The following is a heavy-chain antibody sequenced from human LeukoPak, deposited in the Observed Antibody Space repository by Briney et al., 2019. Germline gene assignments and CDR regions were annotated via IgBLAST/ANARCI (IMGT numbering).Heavy chain of an antibody. V-gene: IGHV3-21*01. D-gene: IGHD2-2*01. CDR1: GFTFSSYS. J-gene: IGHJ3*02. CDR2: ISSSSSYI. Sequence: GGSLRLSCAASGFTFSSYSMNWVRQAPGKGLEWVSSISSSSSYIYYADSVKGRFTISRDNAKNSLYLQMNSLRAEDTAVYYCARDRGIVVVPAAKDAFDIWGQGTMVTVSP. CDR3: ARDRGIVVVPAAKDAFDI.